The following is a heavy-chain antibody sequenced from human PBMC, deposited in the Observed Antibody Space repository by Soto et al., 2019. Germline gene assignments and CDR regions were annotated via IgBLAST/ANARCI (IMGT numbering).Heavy chain of an antibody. CDR1: GGTFSSYA. V-gene: IGHV1-69*13. CDR2: IIPIFGTA. Sequence: GASVKVTCKASGGTFSSYAISWVRQAPGQGLEWMGGIIPIFGTANYAQKFQGRVTITADESTSTAYMELSSLRSEDTAVYYCAVAARLEAYYYYGMEVWGQGTTVTVSS. J-gene: IGHJ6*01. D-gene: IGHD6-6*01. CDR3: AVAARLEAYYYYGMEV.